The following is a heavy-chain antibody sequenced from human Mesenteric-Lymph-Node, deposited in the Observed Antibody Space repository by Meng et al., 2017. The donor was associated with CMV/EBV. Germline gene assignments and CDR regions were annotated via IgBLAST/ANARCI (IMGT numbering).Heavy chain of an antibody. CDR2: IFRVNNK. J-gene: IGHJ4*02. CDR3: GARGYRGAWYAFDY. V-gene: IGHV3-66*01. CDR1: GFVVSRYY. D-gene: IGHD6-19*01. Sequence: CPASGFVVSRYYIGWVRQAPGRGLEWVSGIFRVNNKSFASSVDGRFTVSRANSKDTVALQKNSLRTEDTAVYYCGARGYRGAWYAFDYWGQGTLVTVSS.